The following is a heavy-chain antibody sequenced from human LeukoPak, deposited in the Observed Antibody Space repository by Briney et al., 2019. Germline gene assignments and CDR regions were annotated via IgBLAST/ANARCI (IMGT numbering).Heavy chain of an antibody. CDR2: IDHSGST. Sequence: SETLSLTCAAYGGSFSGYYWTWIRQPPGKGLEWIGEIDHSGSTNYNPSLKSRVTISVDTSKNQFSLKLSSVTAADTAVYYCARARNYYDSSDYYYEGDAFDIWGQGTMVTVSS. J-gene: IGHJ3*02. D-gene: IGHD3-22*01. CDR1: GGSFSGYY. CDR3: ARARNYYDSSDYYYEGDAFDI. V-gene: IGHV4-34*01.